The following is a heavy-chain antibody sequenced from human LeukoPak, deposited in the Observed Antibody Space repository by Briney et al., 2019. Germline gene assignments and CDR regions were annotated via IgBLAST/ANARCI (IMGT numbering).Heavy chain of an antibody. V-gene: IGHV3-20*04. D-gene: IGHD3-22*01. Sequence: GGSLRLSCAASGFTFDDYGMSWVRQAPGKGLEWVSGTNWNGGSTGYADSVKGRFTISRDNAKNSLYLQMNSLRAEDTALYYCARDLDSSGYYYSLDAFDIWGQGTMVTVSS. J-gene: IGHJ3*02. CDR1: GFTFDDYG. CDR2: TNWNGGST. CDR3: ARDLDSSGYYYSLDAFDI.